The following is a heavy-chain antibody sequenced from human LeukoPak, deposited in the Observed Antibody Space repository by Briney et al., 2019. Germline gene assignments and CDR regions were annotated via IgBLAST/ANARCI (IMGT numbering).Heavy chain of an antibody. D-gene: IGHD6-19*01. CDR1: AFAFSTYW. CDR3: ARPVADTYAPLDY. V-gene: IGHV3-74*01. Sequence: GRSMGLSCAAAAFAFSTYWMHWVRQTPGKVLIYISRISNDGSSANYADSVRGRFTISRDNAENTLYLQMNSLRAEDTAVYYCARPVADTYAPLDYWGQGTLVTVSS. CDR2: ISNDGSSA. J-gene: IGHJ4*02.